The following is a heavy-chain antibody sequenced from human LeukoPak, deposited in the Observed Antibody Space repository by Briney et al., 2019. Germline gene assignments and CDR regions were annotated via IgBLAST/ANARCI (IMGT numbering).Heavy chain of an antibody. CDR2: ISTSGGST. V-gene: IGHV3-23*01. D-gene: IGHD3-10*01. J-gene: IGHJ4*02. CDR3: AKGFDYFDY. Sequence: PGGSLRLSCAASGFTFTGYAMTWVRQAPGKGLEWVSTISTSGGSTYYADSVKGRFTISRDNSKNTLYLQMNSLRAEDTAIYYCAKGFDYFDYWGQGTLVTVSS. CDR1: GFTFTGYA.